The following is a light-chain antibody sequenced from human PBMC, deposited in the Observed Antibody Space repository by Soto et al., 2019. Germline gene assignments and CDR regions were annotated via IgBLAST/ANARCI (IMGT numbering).Light chain of an antibody. CDR2: AAS. J-gene: IGKJ2*01. CDR1: QSISVH. Sequence: DIQMTQSPSSLSASVGDTVTITCRASQSISVHLNWYQQKPGKVPKLLIYAASNLQSGVPLRFSGSGSETDFALNLSSLQPEDFATSSCQQSYITPYTFGQGTKLEIK. CDR3: QQSYITPYT. V-gene: IGKV1-39*01.